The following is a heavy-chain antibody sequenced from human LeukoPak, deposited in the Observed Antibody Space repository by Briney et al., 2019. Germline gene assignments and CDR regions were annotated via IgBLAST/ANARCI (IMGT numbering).Heavy chain of an antibody. J-gene: IGHJ4*02. Sequence: ASETLTLTCTVSGGSIRSYYWTWIRQPPGKGLEWIGYIYYTGSTNHNPSLKSRVTISVDTSKNQLSLRLNSVTAADTAVYYCARARYFDWSIRYYFDYWGQGTLVTVSS. CDR3: ARARYFDWSIRYYFDY. D-gene: IGHD3-9*01. V-gene: IGHV4-59*01. CDR2: IYYTGST. CDR1: GGSIRSYY.